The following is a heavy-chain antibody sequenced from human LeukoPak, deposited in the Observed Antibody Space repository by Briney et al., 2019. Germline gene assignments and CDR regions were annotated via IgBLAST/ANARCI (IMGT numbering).Heavy chain of an antibody. J-gene: IGHJ4*02. V-gene: IGHV4-59*11. D-gene: IGHD3-22*01. CDR2: IHYSGST. CDR1: GGSISRHY. Sequence: SETLSLTCTVSGGSISRHYWSWIRQPPGKGLQWIGYIHYSGSTNWNPSLKSRVIISVDTSKNQFSLKLSSVTAADTAVYYCARVKSPIGAYYYDGSGYYYLDYWGQGTLVTVSS. CDR3: ARVKSPIGAYYYDGSGYYYLDY.